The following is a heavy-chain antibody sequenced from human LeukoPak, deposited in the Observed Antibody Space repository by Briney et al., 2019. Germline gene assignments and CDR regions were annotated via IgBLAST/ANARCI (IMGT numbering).Heavy chain of an antibody. CDR3: AREWGGDYFDY. Sequence: PGGSLRLSCAASGFTFSSYAMHWVRQAPGKGVEWVAVISYDGSNKYYADSVKGRFTISRDNSKNTLYLQMNSLRAEDTAVYYCAREWGGDYFDYWSQGTLVTVSS. V-gene: IGHV3-30-3*01. D-gene: IGHD3-16*01. CDR1: GFTFSSYA. J-gene: IGHJ4*02. CDR2: ISYDGSNK.